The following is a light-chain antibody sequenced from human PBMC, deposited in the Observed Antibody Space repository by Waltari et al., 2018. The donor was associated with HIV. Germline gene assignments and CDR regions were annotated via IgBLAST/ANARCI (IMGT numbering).Light chain of an antibody. CDR3: AAWDDTFRWV. CDR2: RNN. CDR1: TPNIEINP. V-gene: IGLV1-44*01. J-gene: IGLJ3*02. Sequence: QPVLPQPPSASGTPGRRVTISRYGRTPNIEINPVYWYQQVPGRTPKLLIYRNNQRPSGVPDRFSGSKSGTSASLAISGLQSEDEADYYCAAWDDTFRWVFGGGTKLTVL.